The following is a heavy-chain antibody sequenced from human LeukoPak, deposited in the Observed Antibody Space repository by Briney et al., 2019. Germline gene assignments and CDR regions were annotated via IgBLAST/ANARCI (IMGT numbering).Heavy chain of an antibody. CDR2: ISYDGSNK. Sequence: TWGSLRLSCAASGFTFSSYGMHWVRQAPGKGLEWVAVISYDGSNKYYADSVKGRFTISRDNSKNTLYLQMNSLRAEDTALYYCARERSGSDYYFDYWGQGTLVTVSS. CDR1: GFTFSSYG. V-gene: IGHV3-30*03. CDR3: ARERSGSDYYFDY. J-gene: IGHJ4*02. D-gene: IGHD1-26*01.